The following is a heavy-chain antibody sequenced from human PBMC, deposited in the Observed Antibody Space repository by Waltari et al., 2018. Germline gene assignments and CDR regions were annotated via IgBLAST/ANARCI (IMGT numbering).Heavy chain of an antibody. CDR3: ARDHVFRGDFWSGYYDS. V-gene: IGHV3-7*01. D-gene: IGHD3-3*01. Sequence: EVQLEESGGGLVQPGGSLRLSCAASGFTVSSYWMTWVRQAPGKGLEWVANIKQDGSETYYADSLKGRFTISRDNAKNSLYLQMNSLRAEDTALYYCARDHVFRGDFWSGYYDSWGQGTLVTVSS. J-gene: IGHJ4*02. CDR2: IKQDGSET. CDR1: GFTVSSYW.